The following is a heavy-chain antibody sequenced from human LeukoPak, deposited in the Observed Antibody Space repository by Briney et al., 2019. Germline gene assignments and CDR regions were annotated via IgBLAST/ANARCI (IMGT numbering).Heavy chain of an antibody. CDR3: ASTYYYGSGSYSAFDY. J-gene: IGHJ4*02. CDR2: IKQDGSEK. D-gene: IGHD3-10*01. V-gene: IGHV3-7*01. CDR1: GFTFSSYW. Sequence: SGGSLRLSCAASGFTFSSYWMSWVRPAPGKGLEWVANIKQDGSEKYYVDSVKGRFTISRDNAKNSLYLQMNSLRAEDTAVYYCASTYYYGSGSYSAFDYWGQGTLVTVSS.